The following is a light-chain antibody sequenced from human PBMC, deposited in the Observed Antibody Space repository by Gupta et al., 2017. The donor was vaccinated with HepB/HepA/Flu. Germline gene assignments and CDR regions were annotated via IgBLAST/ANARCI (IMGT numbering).Light chain of an antibody. J-gene: IGLJ3*02. Sequence: QSVLIQPPSASGTPGQRVTISCSGSTSNIGSNPVNWYQQLPRTAPKLRIYSNTHRPSGVPDRFAGSKSGTSGYRDISGLQSEDEADDYCAAWDDSLSGQVLGGGTKLTVL. CDR2: SNT. CDR3: AAWDDSLSGQV. V-gene: IGLV1-44*01. CDR1: TSNIGSNP.